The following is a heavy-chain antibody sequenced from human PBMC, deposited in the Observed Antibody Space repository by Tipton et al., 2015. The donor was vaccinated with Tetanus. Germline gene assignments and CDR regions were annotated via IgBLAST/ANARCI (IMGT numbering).Heavy chain of an antibody. CDR2: IYYSGST. Sequence: SLTCTVSGGSISSGGYYWSWIRQHPGKGLEWIGYIYYSGSTYYNPSLKSRVTISVDTSKNQFSLKLSSVTAADTAVYYCARDSSGYYNWFDPWGQGTLVTVSS. D-gene: IGHD3-22*01. CDR3: ARDSSGYYNWFDP. J-gene: IGHJ5*02. V-gene: IGHV4-31*03. CDR1: GGSISSGGYY.